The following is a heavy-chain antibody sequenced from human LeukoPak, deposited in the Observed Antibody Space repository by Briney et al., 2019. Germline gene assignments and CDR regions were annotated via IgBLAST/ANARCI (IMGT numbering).Heavy chain of an antibody. V-gene: IGHV1-18*01. D-gene: IGHD5-18*01. CDR2: ISAYNGNT. J-gene: IGHJ4*02. CDR3: ARVEEDTAMVTSPDY. Sequence: ASVEVSCKASGYTFTSYGISWVRQAPGQGLEWMGWISAYNGNTNYAQKLQGRVTMTTDTSTSTAYMELRSLRSDDTAVYYCARVEEDTAMVTSPDYWGQGTLVTVSS. CDR1: GYTFTSYG.